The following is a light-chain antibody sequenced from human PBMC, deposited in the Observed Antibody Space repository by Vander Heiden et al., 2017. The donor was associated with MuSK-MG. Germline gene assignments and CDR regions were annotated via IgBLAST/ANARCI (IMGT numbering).Light chain of an antibody. V-gene: IGKV2-30*01. CDR3: RQGRYWPYT. CDR2: KVS. Sequence: DVMMTQSPLSLSVTLGQSASISCKSSQSLVYRDGDSYLSWFHQRPGQSPRRLIYKVSNRDSRVPDRFSGSGSGTDFTLKISRVEADDTGVYYCRQGRYWPYTFGQGTKMEIK. CDR1: QSLVYRDGDSY. J-gene: IGKJ2*01.